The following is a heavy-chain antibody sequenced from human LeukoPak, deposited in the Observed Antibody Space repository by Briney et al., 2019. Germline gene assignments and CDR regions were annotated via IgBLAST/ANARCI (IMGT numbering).Heavy chain of an antibody. V-gene: IGHV6-1*01. J-gene: IGHJ4*02. D-gene: IGHD1-26*01. Sequence: SQTLSLTCDVSGDSVSSNSAAWNWIRQSPSRGLEWLGRTYYRSKWYYDYAVSVKSRITINPDTSKNQFSLQLNSVTPEDTAVYYCARTPIKVRATDYFDYWGQGTLVTVSS. CDR3: ARTPIKVRATDYFDY. CDR2: TYYRSKWYY. CDR1: GDSVSSNSAA.